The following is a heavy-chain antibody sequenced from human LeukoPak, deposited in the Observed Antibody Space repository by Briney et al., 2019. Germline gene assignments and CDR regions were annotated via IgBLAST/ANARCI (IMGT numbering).Heavy chain of an antibody. CDR1: GGSISSSSYY. CDR2: IYYSGST. D-gene: IGHD5-24*01. J-gene: IGHJ6*02. CDR3: ARQRARRGFYGMDV. Sequence: SETLSLTCTVSGGSISSSSYYWGWIRQPPGKGLEWIGSIYYSGSTYYNPSLKSRVTISVDTSKNQFSLKLSSVTAADTAVYYCARQRARRGFYGMDVWGQGTTVTVSS. V-gene: IGHV4-39*01.